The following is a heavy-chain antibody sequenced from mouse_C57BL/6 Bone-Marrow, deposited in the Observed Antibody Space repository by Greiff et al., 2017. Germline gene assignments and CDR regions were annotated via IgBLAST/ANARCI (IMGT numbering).Heavy chain of an antibody. CDR3: ARAPLRSYFDY. V-gene: IGHV5-4*03. Sequence: DVKLVESGGGLVKPGGSLKLSCAASGFTFSSYAMSWVRQTPEKRLEWVATISDGGSYTYYPDNVKGRFTISRDNAKTNLYLQMSHLKSEDTAMYYCARAPLRSYFDYWGQGTTLTVSS. D-gene: IGHD1-1*01. CDR2: ISDGGSYT. J-gene: IGHJ2*01. CDR1: GFTFSSYA.